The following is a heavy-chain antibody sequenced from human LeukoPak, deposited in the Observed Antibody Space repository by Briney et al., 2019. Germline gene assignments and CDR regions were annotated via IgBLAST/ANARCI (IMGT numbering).Heavy chain of an antibody. D-gene: IGHD3-10*01. V-gene: IGHV1-18*01. Sequence: ASVKVSCKASGYTFTSYGISWVRQAPGQGLEWMGWISAYNGNTNYAQRLQGRVTMTTDTSTSTAYMELRSLRSDDTAVYYCARVGLRFGELSRQVNWFDPWGQGTLVTVSS. CDR2: ISAYNGNT. CDR3: ARVGLRFGELSRQVNWFDP. CDR1: GYTFTSYG. J-gene: IGHJ5*02.